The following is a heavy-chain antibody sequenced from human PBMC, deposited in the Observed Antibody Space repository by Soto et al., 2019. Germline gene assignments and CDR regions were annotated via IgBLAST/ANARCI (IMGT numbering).Heavy chain of an antibody. Sequence: QVQLVQSGAEVKKPGASVKVSCKASGYTFTRYGISWVRQAPGQWLEWMGWISAYNGNTNHAQKLQGRVTMTTDTSGSLAWMQLWRLRPADQAVYYGGGDRGAYVLHVWGQGHTVTVSS. D-gene: IGHD1-26*01. CDR1: GYTFTRYG. V-gene: IGHV1-18*01. CDR3: GGDRGAYVLHV. CDR2: ISAYNGNT. J-gene: IGHJ6*02.